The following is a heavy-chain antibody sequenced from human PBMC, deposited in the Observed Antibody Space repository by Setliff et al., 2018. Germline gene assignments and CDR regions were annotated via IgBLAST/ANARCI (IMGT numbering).Heavy chain of an antibody. CDR1: GYSLSAYV. CDR3: ARSPPTVVVTAIQAIFDY. Sequence: ASVKVSCKASGYSLSAYVMHWVRQAPGQRLEWMGWINGASGNTKYSQKFQGRVTITRDTSASTAHMELSSLRSEDTAVYYCARSPPTVVVTAIQAIFDYWGQGTLVTVSS. D-gene: IGHD2-21*02. CDR2: INGASGNT. V-gene: IGHV1-3*01. J-gene: IGHJ4*02.